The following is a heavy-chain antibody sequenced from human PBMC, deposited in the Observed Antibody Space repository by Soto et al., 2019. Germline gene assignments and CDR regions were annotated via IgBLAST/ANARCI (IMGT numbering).Heavy chain of an antibody. Sequence: QLQLQESGPGLVKPSETLSLPCTVSGGAISSSSYYWGWIRQRPGKGLEWIGSIYYSGSTYSNPSLKSRVTISVDTSKIQSSLELTSVTAADTAVYYWARLNDFWIGYWYGMDGGGQGTTGTVSS. CDR2: IYYSGST. V-gene: IGHV4-39*01. CDR3: ARLNDFWIGYWYGMDG. J-gene: IGHJ6*02. D-gene: IGHD3-3*01. CDR1: GGAISSSSYY.